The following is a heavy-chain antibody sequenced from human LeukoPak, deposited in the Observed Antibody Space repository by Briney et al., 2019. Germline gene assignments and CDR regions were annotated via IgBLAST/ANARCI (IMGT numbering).Heavy chain of an antibody. J-gene: IGHJ6*02. CDR1: GFTFSSYS. Sequence: GGSLRLSCAASGFTFSSYSMNWVRQAPGKGVEWVSSMSSSSSYIYYADSVKGRFTISRDNAKNSLYLQMNSLRAEDTAVYYCVRDLVGATTYYYYGMDVWGQGTTVTVSS. V-gene: IGHV3-21*01. D-gene: IGHD1-26*01. CDR2: MSSSSSYI. CDR3: VRDLVGATTYYYYGMDV.